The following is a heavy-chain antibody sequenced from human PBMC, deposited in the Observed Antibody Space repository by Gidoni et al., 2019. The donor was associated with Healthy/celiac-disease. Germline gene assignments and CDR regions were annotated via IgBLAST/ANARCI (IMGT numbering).Heavy chain of an antibody. CDR1: GGSISSSSYY. J-gene: IGHJ5*02. Sequence: QLQLQESGPGLVKPSETLSLTCTVSGGSISSSSYYWGWIRQPPGKGLEWIGSIYYSGSTYYNPSLKSRVTISVDTSKNQFSLKLSSVTAADTAVYYYASLLWFGELSVDPWGQGTLVTVSS. D-gene: IGHD3-10*01. CDR2: IYYSGST. V-gene: IGHV4-39*01. CDR3: ASLLWFGELSVDP.